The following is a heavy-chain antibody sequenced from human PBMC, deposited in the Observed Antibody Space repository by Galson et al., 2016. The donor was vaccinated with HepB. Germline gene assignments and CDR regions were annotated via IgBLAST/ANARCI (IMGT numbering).Heavy chain of an antibody. Sequence: TLSLTCTVSGGSISSGSYYWSWIRQPAGKGLEWIGRFYTSWSTNYNPSLKSRVTISVDTSKNQFSLKLSSVTAAYTAVYFCARDGDYYDGSGYVRYCYFDLWGRGTLVTVSS. J-gene: IGHJ2*01. CDR3: ARDGDYYDGSGYVRYCYFDL. CDR1: GGSISSGSYY. D-gene: IGHD3-22*01. V-gene: IGHV4-61*02. CDR2: FYTSWST.